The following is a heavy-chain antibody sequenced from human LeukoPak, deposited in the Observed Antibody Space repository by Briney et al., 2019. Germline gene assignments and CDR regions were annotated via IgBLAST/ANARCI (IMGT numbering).Heavy chain of an antibody. V-gene: IGHV3-21*01. J-gene: IGHJ3*02. D-gene: IGHD4-17*01. Sequence: GGSLRLSCAASGFTFSSYSMNWVRQAPGKGLEWVSSISSSSSYIYYADSVKGRFTISRDNAKNSLYLQMNSLRAEDTAVYYCARDYGDYVMSAFDIWGQGTMVTVSS. CDR2: ISSSSSYI. CDR3: ARDYGDYVMSAFDI. CDR1: GFTFSSYS.